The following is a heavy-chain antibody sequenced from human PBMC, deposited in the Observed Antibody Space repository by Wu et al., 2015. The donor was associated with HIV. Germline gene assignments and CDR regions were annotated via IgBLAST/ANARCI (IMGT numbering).Heavy chain of an antibody. CDR2: INCNSAGT. V-gene: IGHV1-2*02. J-gene: IGHJ6*04. CDR3: ARVSPPDV. CDR1: GYTFTDYY. Sequence: QVQLVQSGAEVKKPGASMRISCKTSGYTFTDYYIHWVRQAPGQGLEWMGWINCNSAGTFYAQKFQGRVIMTRDTSNNTVYMQLNSLNSDDTAVYYCARVSPPDVWGKGTTVTVSS.